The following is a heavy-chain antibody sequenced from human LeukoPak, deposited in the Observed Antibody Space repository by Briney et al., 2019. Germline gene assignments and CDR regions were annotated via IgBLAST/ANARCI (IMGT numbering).Heavy chain of an antibody. Sequence: KPSETLSLTCAVYGGSFSAYYWSWIRQPPGKGLEWIGEINHSGSTNYNPSLKSRVTISVDTSKNQFSLKLNSVTAADTAVYYFARGGRFAPIVVVVAATQLMDVWGKGTTVTVSS. CDR3: ARGGRFAPIVVVVAATQLMDV. J-gene: IGHJ6*04. D-gene: IGHD2-15*01. CDR1: GGSFSAYY. CDR2: INHSGST. V-gene: IGHV4-34*01.